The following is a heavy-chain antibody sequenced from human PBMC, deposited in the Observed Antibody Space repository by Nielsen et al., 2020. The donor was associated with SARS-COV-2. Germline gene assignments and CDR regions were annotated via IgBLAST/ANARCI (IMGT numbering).Heavy chain of an antibody. CDR1: GFTFSTHA. CDR3: TRDPPDSGWALDY. V-gene: IGHV3-33*04. J-gene: IGHJ4*02. CDR2: IWRGGNYK. D-gene: IGHD6-19*01. Sequence: GGSLRLPCAASGFTFSTHAMHWVRQAPGKGLEWVATIWRGGNYKFYPDSVRGRFTISRDDSKNLVSLQMESLRVEDTALYYCTRDPPDSGWALDYWGQGIPVTVSS.